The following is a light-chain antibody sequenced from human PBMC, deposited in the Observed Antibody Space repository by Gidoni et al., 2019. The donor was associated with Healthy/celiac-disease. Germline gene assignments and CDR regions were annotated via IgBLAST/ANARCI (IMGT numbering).Light chain of an antibody. CDR3: QAWDSSTVV. J-gene: IGLJ2*01. V-gene: IGLV3-1*01. Sequence: SSELAQPPSMSVSPGQTASITCAGDKWGDKYACWYQQKPGQSPVLVIYQDSKRPSGIPERFSGSNSGNTATLTISGTQAMDEADYYCQAWDSSTVVFGGGTKLTVL. CDR1: KWGDKY. CDR2: QDS.